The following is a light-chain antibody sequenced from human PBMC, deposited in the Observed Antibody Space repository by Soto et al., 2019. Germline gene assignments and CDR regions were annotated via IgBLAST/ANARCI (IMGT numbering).Light chain of an antibody. CDR2: KAS. CDR3: QQYKGYSTWT. Sequence: DIQMTQSPSTLSASVGDRVTITCRASQSISSWLAWYQQKPGKAPKLLIYKASNLESGVPSRFSGSGSGTEFTLTISSLQPDDFATYYCQQYKGYSTWTFGQGTKVDIK. CDR1: QSISSW. V-gene: IGKV1-5*03. J-gene: IGKJ1*01.